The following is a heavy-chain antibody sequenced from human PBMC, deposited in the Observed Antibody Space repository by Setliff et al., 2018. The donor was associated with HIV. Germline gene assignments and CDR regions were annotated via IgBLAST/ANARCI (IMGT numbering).Heavy chain of an antibody. D-gene: IGHD3-3*01. V-gene: IGHV4-39*01. Sequence: SEPLSLTCTVSGGSFTSRSYYWGWIRQPPGEGLEWIGSIFYSGITYYNPSLKSRVTISVDTSKNQFSLNLTSVTAADTAVYYCARSKTFYDFWGGYYTHGAFKIWGLGTMVTVSS. CDR2: IFYSGIT. CDR3: ARSKTFYDFWGGYYTHGAFKI. J-gene: IGHJ3*02. CDR1: GGSFTSRSYY.